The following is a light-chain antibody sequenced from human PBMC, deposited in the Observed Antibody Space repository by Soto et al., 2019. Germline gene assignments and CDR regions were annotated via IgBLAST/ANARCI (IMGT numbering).Light chain of an antibody. CDR2: NTS. V-gene: IGKV3-20*01. CDR3: RQYGRSLEFA. J-gene: IGKJ4*01. CDR1: QSINSKS. Sequence: EIVLTQSPGTLSLSPGEGATVSCRVSQSINSKSSVWYQRKFGQAPRLLIYNTSSRATGIPDRFSGSGSGTDFTLSISRLEPEDFAVYYCRQYGRSLEFAVGGGTKV.